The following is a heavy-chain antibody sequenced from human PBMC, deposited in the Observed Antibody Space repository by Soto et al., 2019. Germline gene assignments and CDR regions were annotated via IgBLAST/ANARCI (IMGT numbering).Heavy chain of an antibody. CDR1: GYNFSTYY. J-gene: IGHJ5*02. D-gene: IGHD3-22*01. CDR2: INPSGGST. CDR3: ARKAFYYDAGSFDP. Sequence: QVQLVQSGAEVKKPGASVKVSCKGSGYNFSTYYMYWVRQAPGQGLEWMGIINPSGGSTSYAQKFQGRIIMTRDMSTNTVYMELSTLRFEDTAVYYCARKAFYYDAGSFDPWGQGTLVTVSS. V-gene: IGHV1-46*03.